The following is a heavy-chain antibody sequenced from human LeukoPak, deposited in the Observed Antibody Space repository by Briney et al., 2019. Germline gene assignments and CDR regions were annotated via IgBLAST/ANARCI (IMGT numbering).Heavy chain of an antibody. CDR1: GGSISSSNW. CDR2: IYRSGTS. J-gene: IGHJ4*02. V-gene: IGHV4-4*02. CDR3: ARTVAGQRSFDY. Sequence: SETLSLTCAVSGGSISSSNWWIWVRQPPGKGLEWIGEIYRSGTSNYNPSLKSRVTMSVDKSTNQFSLKLNSVTAADAAVYYCARTVAGQRSFDYWGQGALVTVSS. D-gene: IGHD6-19*01.